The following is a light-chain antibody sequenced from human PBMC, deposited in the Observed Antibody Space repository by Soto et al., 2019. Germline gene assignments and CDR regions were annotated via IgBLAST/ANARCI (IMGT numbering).Light chain of an antibody. CDR1: SSNVGSYKL. Sequence: QSALTQPASVSGSPGQSITISCTGTSSNVGSYKLVSWYQQHPGKAPKLMIFEVNKRPSGVSNRFSGSKSGNTASLTISGLQAEDEADYYCCSYASSATWVFGGGTQLTVL. J-gene: IGLJ3*02. CDR3: CSYASSATWV. V-gene: IGLV2-23*02. CDR2: EVN.